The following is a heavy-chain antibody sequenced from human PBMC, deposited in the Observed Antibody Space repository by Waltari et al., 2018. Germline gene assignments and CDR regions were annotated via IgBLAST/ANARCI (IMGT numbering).Heavy chain of an antibody. J-gene: IGHJ6*03. CDR2: IVVGSGNT. V-gene: IGHV1-58*01. CDR3: AAASSIAAIYYYYYYMDV. D-gene: IGHD6-25*01. CDR1: GFTFTSSA. Sequence: QMQLVQSEPEVKKPGTSVKVSCKASGFTFTSSAVQWVRQARGQRLEWIGWIVVGSGNTNYAQKFQERVTITRDMSTSTAYMELSSLRSEDTAVYYCAAASSIAAIYYYYYYMDVWGKGTTVTVSS.